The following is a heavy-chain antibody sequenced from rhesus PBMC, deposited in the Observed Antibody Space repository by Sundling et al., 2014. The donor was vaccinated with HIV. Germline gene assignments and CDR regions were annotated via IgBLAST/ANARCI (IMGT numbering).Heavy chain of an antibody. CDR3: ATVWVTTY. V-gene: IGHV1-138*01. J-gene: IGHJ1*01. CDR1: GYTFTDYY. Sequence: QVHLVQSGAEMKEPGSSVKVSCKASGYTFTDYYMHWMRQAPGQGLEWVGRINPKTGGTDYAQKFQGRVTMTRDTSTTTAFMEFGSLRSEDTAIYYCATVWVTTYWGQGALVTVSS. D-gene: IGHD4-17*01. CDR2: INPKTGGT.